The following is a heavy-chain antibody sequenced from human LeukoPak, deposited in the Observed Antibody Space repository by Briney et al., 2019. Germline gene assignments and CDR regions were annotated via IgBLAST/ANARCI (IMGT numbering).Heavy chain of an antibody. Sequence: GGSLRLSCAASGFTFSSYAMSWVRQAPGKGLEWVSAISGSGGSTYYADSVKGRFTISRDNSKNTLYLQMNSLRAEDTAVYCCAKGLYYYDSSGSYYFDYWGQGTLVTVSS. CDR3: AKGLYYYDSSGSYYFDY. CDR2: ISGSGGST. CDR1: GFTFSSYA. D-gene: IGHD3-22*01. V-gene: IGHV3-23*01. J-gene: IGHJ4*02.